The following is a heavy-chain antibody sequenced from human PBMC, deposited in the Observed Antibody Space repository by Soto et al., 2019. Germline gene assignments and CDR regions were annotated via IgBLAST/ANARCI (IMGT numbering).Heavy chain of an antibody. Sequence: VQVVASGGGLVQPGRSLRLSCAVSGFRFEQYVMHWVRQAPGKGLECVSTVSPTGDTVAYADSVEGRFTVSRENPKNSRQQQMDWLKCDNTPFYYCVKDDPNGQIAYWCQGTPVTVSS. D-gene: IGHD2-8*01. CDR3: VKDDPNGQIAY. V-gene: IGHV3-9*01. CDR1: GFRFEQYV. CDR2: VSPTGDTV. J-gene: IGHJ4*02.